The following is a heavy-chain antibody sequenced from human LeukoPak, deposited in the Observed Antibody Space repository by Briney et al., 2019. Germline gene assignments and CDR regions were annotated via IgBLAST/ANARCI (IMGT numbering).Heavy chain of an antibody. CDR2: IYHSGST. CDR3: ARDSGTTGEVKFDP. CDR1: GGSFSGYY. V-gene: IGHV4-34*01. Sequence: PSETLSLTCAVYGGSFSGYYWSWIRQPPGKGLEWIGEIYHSGSTNYNPSLKSRVTISVDKSKNQFSLKLSSVTAADTAVYYCARDSGTTGEVKFDPWGQGTLVTVSS. D-gene: IGHD3-10*01. J-gene: IGHJ5*02.